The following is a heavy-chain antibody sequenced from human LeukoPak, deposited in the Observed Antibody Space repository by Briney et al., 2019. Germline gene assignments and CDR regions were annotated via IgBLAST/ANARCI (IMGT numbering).Heavy chain of an antibody. J-gene: IGHJ3*02. V-gene: IGHV3-23*01. D-gene: IGHD6-13*01. Sequence: GGSLRLSCAASGFTFSSYAMSWVRQAPGEGLEWVSAISGSGGSTYYADSVKGRFTISRDNSKNTLYLQMNSLRAEDTAVYYCAKIPYSSSWYGGAFDIWGQGTMVTVSS. CDR2: ISGSGGST. CDR1: GFTFSSYA. CDR3: AKIPYSSSWYGGAFDI.